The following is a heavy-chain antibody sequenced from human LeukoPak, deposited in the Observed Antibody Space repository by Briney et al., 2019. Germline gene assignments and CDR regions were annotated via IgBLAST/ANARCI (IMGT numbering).Heavy chain of an antibody. D-gene: IGHD3-3*01. CDR1: GLTFSNHW. CDR2: IKQDGGET. Sequence: PGGSVRLSCAASGLTFSNHWMSWVRQATGMGLEWVANIKQDGGETYYMNSVKGRFTISRDNAKNALYLHMSRLRVEDTAVYYCASLGSGYYVNFFDPWGQGTLVTVSS. V-gene: IGHV3-7*01. J-gene: IGHJ5*02. CDR3: ASLGSGYYVNFFDP.